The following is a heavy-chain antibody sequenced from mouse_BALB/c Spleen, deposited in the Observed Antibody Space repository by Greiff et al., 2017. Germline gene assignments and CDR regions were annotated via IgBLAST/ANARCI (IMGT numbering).Heavy chain of an antibody. Sequence: VQLQQSGAELAKPGASVKMSCKASGYTFTSYWMHWVKQRPGQGLEWIGYINPSTGYTEYNQKFKDKATLTADKSSSTAYMQLSSLTSEDSAVYYCARFGNYVYYYAMDYWGQGTSVTVSS. CDR3: ARFGNYVYYYAMDY. CDR2: INPSTGYT. V-gene: IGHV1-7*01. D-gene: IGHD2-1*01. CDR1: GYTFTSYW. J-gene: IGHJ4*01.